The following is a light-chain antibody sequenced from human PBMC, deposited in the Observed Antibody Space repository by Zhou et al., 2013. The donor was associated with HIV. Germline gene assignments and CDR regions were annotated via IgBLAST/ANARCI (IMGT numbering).Light chain of an antibody. CDR2: GAS. CDR1: QRIDSY. J-gene: IGKJ3*01. Sequence: IQMSQFPSTLSASVGDRVTISCRASQRIDSYLNWYQLKLGKAPKLLIYGASTLQRGVPARFSASGSGTDFTLTIISLQPEDIATYYCQQYDNLPPSSTFGPGTRIDIK. CDR3: QQYDNLPPSST. V-gene: IGKV1-33*01.